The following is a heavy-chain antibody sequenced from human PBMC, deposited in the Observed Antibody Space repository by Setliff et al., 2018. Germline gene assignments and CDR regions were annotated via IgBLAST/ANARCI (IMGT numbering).Heavy chain of an antibody. J-gene: IGHJ3*02. CDR2: IYYSGST. CDR3: ARVPRFTDTRNAFDI. D-gene: IGHD5-18*01. CDR1: GGSISSGGYY. Sequence: ASETLSLTCTVSGGSISSGGYYWSWIRQHPGKGPEWIGYIYYSGSTYYNPSLKSRVTISVDTSKNQFSLKLSSVTAADTAVYYCARVPRFTDTRNAFDIWGQGTMVTVSS. V-gene: IGHV4-31*03.